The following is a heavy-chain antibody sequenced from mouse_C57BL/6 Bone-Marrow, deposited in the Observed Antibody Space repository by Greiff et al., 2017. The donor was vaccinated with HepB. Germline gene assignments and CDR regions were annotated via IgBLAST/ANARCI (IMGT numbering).Heavy chain of an antibody. D-gene: IGHD1-1*01. Sequence: EVQLVESGGGLVQPKGSLKLSCAASGFTFNTYAMHWVRQAPGKGLEWVARIRSKSSNYATYYADSVKDRFTISRDDSQSMLYLQMNNLKTEDTAMYYCVRERDYGSSFYAMDYWGQGTSVTVSS. CDR2: IRSKSSNYAT. V-gene: IGHV10-3*01. CDR1: GFTFNTYA. J-gene: IGHJ4*01. CDR3: VRERDYGSSFYAMDY.